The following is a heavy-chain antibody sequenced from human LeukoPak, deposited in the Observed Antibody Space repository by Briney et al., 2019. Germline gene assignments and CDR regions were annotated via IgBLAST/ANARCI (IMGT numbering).Heavy chain of an antibody. J-gene: IGHJ5*02. Sequence: PSETLSLTCTVSGGSISSGDYYWSWIRQPPGKGLEWIGYIYYSGSTYYNPSLKGRVTISVDTSMNQFSLKLSSVTAADTAVYYCARYYGDYGVDWFDPWGQGTLVTVSS. CDR2: IYYSGST. V-gene: IGHV4-30-4*01. D-gene: IGHD4-17*01. CDR1: GGSISSGDYY. CDR3: ARYYGDYGVDWFDP.